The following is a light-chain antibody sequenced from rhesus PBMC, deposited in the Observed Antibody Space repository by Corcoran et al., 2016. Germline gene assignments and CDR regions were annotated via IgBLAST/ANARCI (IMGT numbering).Light chain of an antibody. CDR2: DTS. CDR3: WLHYSGGYV. V-gene: IGLV7-88*01. J-gene: IGLJ1*01. CDR1: AGAVTGRHY. Sequence: QAVVTQEPSLTVSPGGTVTLTCGSSAGAVTGRHYPYWFQQKPGQAPRTRFYDTSNKLSWPPARFSGSLLGGKAALTLSGAQPEDEAEYYCWLHYSGGYVFGSGTRLTVL.